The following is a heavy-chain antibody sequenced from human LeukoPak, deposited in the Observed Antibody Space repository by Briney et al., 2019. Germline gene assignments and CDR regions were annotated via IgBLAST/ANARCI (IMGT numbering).Heavy chain of an antibody. Sequence: GVSLRLSCAASGFTFSIYAMHWVRQAPGKGLECVAVISYDGSNKYYADSVKGRFTISRDNSKNTLYLQMNSLRAEDTAVYYCASDGPYYFDYWGQGTLVTVSS. CDR3: ASDGPYYFDY. V-gene: IGHV3-30*01. CDR1: GFTFSIYA. J-gene: IGHJ4*02. CDR2: ISYDGSNK.